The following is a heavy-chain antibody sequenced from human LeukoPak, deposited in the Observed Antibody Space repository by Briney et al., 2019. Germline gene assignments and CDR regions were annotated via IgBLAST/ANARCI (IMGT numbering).Heavy chain of an antibody. V-gene: IGHV1-8*01. D-gene: IGHD6-6*01. J-gene: IGHJ5*02. CDR1: GYTFTSYD. CDR2: MNPNSGNT. CDR3: ARGSIAANWFGP. Sequence: ASVKVSCKASGYTFTSYDINWVRQATGQGLEWMGWMNPNSGNTGYAQKFLGRVTTTRNTSISTAYMELSSLRSEDTAVYYCARGSIAANWFGPWGQGTLVTVSS.